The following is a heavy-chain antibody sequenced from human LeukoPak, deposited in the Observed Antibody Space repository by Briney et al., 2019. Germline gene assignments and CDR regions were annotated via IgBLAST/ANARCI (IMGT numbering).Heavy chain of an antibody. CDR1: GFTFSSYW. Sequence: PGESLRLSCAASGFTFSSYWMSWVRQAPGKGLEWVANIRQDGSEKNYVDSVKGRFTISRDNAKNSLYLQMNSLRAEDTAVYYCAREYDWSMAHYFDYWGQGTLVTVSS. J-gene: IGHJ4*02. CDR3: AREYDWSMAHYFDY. CDR2: IRQDGSEK. V-gene: IGHV3-7*05. D-gene: IGHD1-20*01.